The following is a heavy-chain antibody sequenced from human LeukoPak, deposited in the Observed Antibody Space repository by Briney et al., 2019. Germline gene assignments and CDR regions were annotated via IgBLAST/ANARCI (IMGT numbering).Heavy chain of an antibody. J-gene: IGHJ4*02. CDR3: ARSIAPPAPFDY. D-gene: IGHD6-6*01. Sequence: GASVKVSCKASGGTFISYAISWVRQASGQGLEWMGGIIPIFGTANYAQKFQGRVTITADESTSTAYMELSSLRSEDTAVYYCARSIAPPAPFDYWGQGTLVTVSS. CDR1: GGTFISYA. V-gene: IGHV1-69*13. CDR2: IIPIFGTA.